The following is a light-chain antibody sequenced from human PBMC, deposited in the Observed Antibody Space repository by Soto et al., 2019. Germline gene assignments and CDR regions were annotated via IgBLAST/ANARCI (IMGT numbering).Light chain of an antibody. CDR2: GAS. CDR3: QHEVT. CDR1: QSVSSN. Sequence: EIVMTQSPATLSVSPGERATLSCRASQSVSSNLAWYQQKPGQAPRLLIYGASTRATGIPARFSGSVSGTEFTLTISSLQSEDFAVYYCQHEVTFGQGTKVEIK. V-gene: IGKV3-15*01. J-gene: IGKJ1*01.